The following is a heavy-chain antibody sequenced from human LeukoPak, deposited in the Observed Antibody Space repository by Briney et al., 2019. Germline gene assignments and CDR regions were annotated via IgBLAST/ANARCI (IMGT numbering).Heavy chain of an antibody. J-gene: IGHJ4*02. CDR3: ARLDYGDSDFDS. V-gene: IGHV4-34*01. D-gene: IGHD4-17*01. CDR2: INHTGST. Sequence: SETLSLTCAVYGESFTTFYWGWIRQTPGKGLEWIGEINHTGSTNYNPSLKSRVTISIDTSKNQFSLKLNSVTAADTAVYYCARLDYGDSDFDSWGQGTLVTVSS. CDR1: GESFTTFY.